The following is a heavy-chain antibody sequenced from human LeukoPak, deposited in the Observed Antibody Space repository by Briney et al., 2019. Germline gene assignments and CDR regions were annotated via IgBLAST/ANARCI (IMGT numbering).Heavy chain of an antibody. CDR1: GGSFSGYY. V-gene: IGHV4-34*01. Sequence: SETLSLTCAVYGGSFSGYYWSWIRQPPGKGLEWIGEINHSGGTNYNPSLKSRVTISVDTSKNQFSLKLSSVTAADTAVYYCARGGPYYDFWSGYHYYFDYWGQGTLVTVSS. D-gene: IGHD3-3*01. J-gene: IGHJ4*02. CDR2: INHSGGT. CDR3: ARGGPYYDFWSGYHYYFDY.